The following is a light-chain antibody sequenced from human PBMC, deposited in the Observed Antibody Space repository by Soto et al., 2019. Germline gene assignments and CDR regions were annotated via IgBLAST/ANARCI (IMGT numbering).Light chain of an antibody. CDR2: GAS. CDR1: QSVSSN. J-gene: IGKJ5*01. CDR3: QQYGSSPIT. V-gene: IGKV3-20*01. Sequence: EIVMTQSPATLSVSPGGGATLSCRAGQSVSSNLAWYQQKPGQAPRLLIYGASSRATGIPDRFSGSGSGTDFTLNISRLEPEDFAVYYCQQYGSSPITFGQGTRLEIK.